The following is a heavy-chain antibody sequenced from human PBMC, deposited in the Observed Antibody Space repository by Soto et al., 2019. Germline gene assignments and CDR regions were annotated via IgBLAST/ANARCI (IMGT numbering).Heavy chain of an antibody. Sequence: EVHLVESGGDLVKPGGSLRLSCAVSGFTFSSCTMNWVRQAPGKGLEWVSSISPSTSHIYYADSVKGRFTTSRDNAKNSLFLQMNSLRAEDTAVYYCSGCSGGACHQNYGMDVWGQGTTVTVSS. CDR3: SGCSGGACHQNYGMDV. CDR1: GFTFSSCT. D-gene: IGHD2-15*01. V-gene: IGHV3-21*01. CDR2: ISPSTSHI. J-gene: IGHJ6*02.